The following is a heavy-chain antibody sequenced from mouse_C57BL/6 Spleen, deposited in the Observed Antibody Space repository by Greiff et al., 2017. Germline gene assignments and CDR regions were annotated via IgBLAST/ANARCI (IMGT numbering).Heavy chain of an antibody. CDR1: GYAFTNYL. Sequence: QVQLQQSGAELVRPGTSVKVSCKASGYAFTNYLIEWVKQRPGQGLAWIGVINPGSGGTNYNEKFKGKATLTADKSSSTAYMQLSSLTSEDSAVYFCARSGSSFLYYFDYWGQGTTLTVSS. CDR3: ARSGSSFLYYFDY. D-gene: IGHD1-1*01. V-gene: IGHV1-54*01. CDR2: INPGSGGT. J-gene: IGHJ2*01.